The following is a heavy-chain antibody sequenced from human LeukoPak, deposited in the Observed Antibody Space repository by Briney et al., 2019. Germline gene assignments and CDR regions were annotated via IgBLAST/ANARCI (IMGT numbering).Heavy chain of an antibody. J-gene: IGHJ4*02. CDR2: IYYSGNT. D-gene: IGHD4-17*01. CDR3: ATLSVDYGAPFDN. CDR1: GGSISSGGYY. V-gene: IGHV4-31*03. Sequence: PSETLSLTCTVSGGSISSGGYYWSWIRQHPGKGLEWIGYIYYSGNTHYNPSLKSRVMISVGTSKNQFSLKLSSVTAADTAVYYCATLSVDYGAPFDNWGQGTLVTVSS.